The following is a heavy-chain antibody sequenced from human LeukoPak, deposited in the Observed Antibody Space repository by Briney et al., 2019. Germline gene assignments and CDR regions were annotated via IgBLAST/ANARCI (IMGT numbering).Heavy chain of an antibody. CDR1: GGSFSDYY. J-gene: IGHJ4*02. CDR3: ARGNDIVVVAAVRYFHRLRFDY. CDR2: INHSGST. V-gene: IGHV4-34*01. Sequence: PSETLSLTCAVYGGSFSDYYWSWIRQPPAKGLEWIGEINHSGSTKYNPSLKSRVTISVDTSKNQFSLKLSSVTAADTAVYYCARGNDIVVVAAVRYFHRLRFDYWGQETLVTVSS. D-gene: IGHD2-15*01.